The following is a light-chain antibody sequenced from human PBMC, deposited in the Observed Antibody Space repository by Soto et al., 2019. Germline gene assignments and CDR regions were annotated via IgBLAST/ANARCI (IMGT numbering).Light chain of an antibody. V-gene: IGKV3-15*01. J-gene: IGKJ4*01. Sequence: IVVTQAPATLSVSPGPRAPHSCRASQNVLSNLAWYRQKPGQAPELLIFGASARATGIPARFSGSGSGTEFTLTISSLQSEDFATYSCQQYNDRPLTFGGGTKVDIK. CDR2: GAS. CDR1: QNVLSN. CDR3: QQYNDRPLT.